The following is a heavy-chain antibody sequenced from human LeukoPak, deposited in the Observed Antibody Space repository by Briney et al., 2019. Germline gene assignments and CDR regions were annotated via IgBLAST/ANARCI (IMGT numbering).Heavy chain of an antibody. V-gene: IGHV3-23*01. D-gene: IGHD6-13*01. J-gene: IGHJ4*02. CDR3: AKVLRPLYDSSSLDY. CDR1: GFTFSSYA. Sequence: PGGSLRLSCAASGFTFSSYAMSWVRQAPGKGLEWVSAISGSGGSTYYADSVKGRFTISRDNSKNTLYLQMNSLRAEDTAVYYCAKVLRPLYDSSSLDYWGQGTLVTVSS. CDR2: ISGSGGST.